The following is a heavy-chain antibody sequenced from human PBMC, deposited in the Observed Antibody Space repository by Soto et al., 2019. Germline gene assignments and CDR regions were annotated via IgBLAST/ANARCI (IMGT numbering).Heavy chain of an antibody. CDR1: GGSFSGYY. V-gene: IGHV4-34*01. CDR3: ARDNPYYYDSSGSPSYYGMDV. CDR2: INHSGST. D-gene: IGHD3-22*01. J-gene: IGHJ6*02. Sequence: SETLSLTCAVYGGSFSGYYWSWIRQPPGKGLEWIGEINHSGSTNYNPSLKSRVTISVDTSKNQFSLKLSSVTAADTAVYYCARDNPYYYDSSGSPSYYGMDVWGQGTTVT.